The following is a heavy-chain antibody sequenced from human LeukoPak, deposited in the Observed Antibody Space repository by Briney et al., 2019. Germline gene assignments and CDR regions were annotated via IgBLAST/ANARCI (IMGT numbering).Heavy chain of an antibody. J-gene: IGHJ5*02. CDR1: GFTFNNCA. CDR2: ISGTGANT. D-gene: IGHD3-22*01. V-gene: IGHV3-23*01. CDR3: AKDSRYYDTSGYYYPGWFDP. Sequence: GGSLRLPCGASGFTFNNCAMGWVRQAPVKGLEWVSVISGTGANTFYADSVKGRFTISRDNSKNTLYLHMNSLRAEDTAVYYCAKDSRYYDTSGYYYPGWFDPWGQGTLVTVSS.